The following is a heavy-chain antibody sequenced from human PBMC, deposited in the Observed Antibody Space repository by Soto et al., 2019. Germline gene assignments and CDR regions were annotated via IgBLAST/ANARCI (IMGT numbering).Heavy chain of an antibody. J-gene: IGHJ6*02. CDR3: ASRTAFRFLERKAPPPRYYYYYGMDV. CDR2: IIPIFGTS. D-gene: IGHD3-3*01. Sequence: QVQLVQSGAEVKKPGSSVKVSCKASGGTFISYAISWVRQAPGQGLEWMGGIIPIFGTSNYAQKFQGRVTITADESMITAYIELSSLRSEATPVSGCASRTAFRFLERKAPPPRYYYYYGMDVWGQGTTVTVSS. CDR1: GGTFISYA. V-gene: IGHV1-69*12.